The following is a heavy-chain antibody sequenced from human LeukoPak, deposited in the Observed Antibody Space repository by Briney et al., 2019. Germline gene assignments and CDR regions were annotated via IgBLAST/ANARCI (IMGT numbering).Heavy chain of an antibody. CDR3: ARDRDTGAYYQYDMDV. CDR1: GFTFSSYT. V-gene: IGHV3-21*06. Sequence: SGGSLRLSCAASGFTFSSYTMNWVRQAPGKGLEWVSFISGSSNFINYAGSVKGRFTISRDNAKNSLYLQMNSLRAEDTAVYYCARDRDTGAYYQYDMDVWGKGTTVTVSS. J-gene: IGHJ6*04. D-gene: IGHD2-21*01. CDR2: ISGSSNFI.